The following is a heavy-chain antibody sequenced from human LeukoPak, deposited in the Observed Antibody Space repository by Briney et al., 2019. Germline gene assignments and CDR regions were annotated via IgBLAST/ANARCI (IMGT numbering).Heavy chain of an antibody. CDR2: VSGSGDRM. V-gene: IGHV3-23*01. D-gene: IGHD6-13*01. Sequence: GGSLRLSCAASGFTSSSYALNWVRQAPGKGLEWVATVSGSGDRMYHADSVKGRFTISRDNSKNTIYLQMNSLRAEDTAVYYCAKGQQLGGYWFDPWGQGTLVTVSS. J-gene: IGHJ5*02. CDR1: GFTSSSYA. CDR3: AKGQQLGGYWFDP.